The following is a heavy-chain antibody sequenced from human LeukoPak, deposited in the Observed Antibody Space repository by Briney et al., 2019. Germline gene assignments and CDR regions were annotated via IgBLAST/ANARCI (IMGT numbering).Heavy chain of an antibody. Sequence: SETLSLTCTVSGSSISSYYWSWIRQPPGKGLEWIGYIYYSGSTNYNPSLKSRVTISVDTSKNQFSLKLSSVTAADTAVYYCARLAGRDYYDSSGYYYFDYWGQGTLVTVSS. CDR3: ARLAGRDYYDSSGYYYFDY. V-gene: IGHV4-59*01. J-gene: IGHJ4*02. CDR2: IYYSGST. CDR1: GSSISSYY. D-gene: IGHD3-22*01.